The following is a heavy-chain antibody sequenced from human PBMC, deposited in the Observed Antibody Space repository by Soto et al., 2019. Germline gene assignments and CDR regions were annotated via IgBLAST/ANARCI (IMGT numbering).Heavy chain of an antibody. CDR1: GYSFISYG. CDR3: ARRVYDDLYYMDV. J-gene: IGHJ6*03. CDR2: ISGYNGHP. D-gene: IGHD3-3*01. Sequence: QVQLVQSGAEVKRPGASVKVSCKASGYSFISYGISWVRQAPGQGLEWMGWISGYNGHPTYAQKVQDRVTITTDTSTSTAYMELRSLRSADTAVYYCARRVYDDLYYMDVWGKGTTVTVSS. V-gene: IGHV1-18*01.